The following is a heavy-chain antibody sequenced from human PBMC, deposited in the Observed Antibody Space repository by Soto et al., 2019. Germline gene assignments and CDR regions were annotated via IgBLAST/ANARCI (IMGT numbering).Heavy chain of an antibody. Sequence: PSETLSLTCTVSGGSISSYYWSWIRQPPGKGLEWIGYIYYSGSTNYNPSLKSRVTISVDTSKNQFSLKLSSVTAADTAVYYCARAYGGYADYWGQGALVTASS. CDR2: IYYSGST. CDR3: ARAYGGYADY. D-gene: IGHD5-12*01. CDR1: GGSISSYY. J-gene: IGHJ4*02. V-gene: IGHV4-59*01.